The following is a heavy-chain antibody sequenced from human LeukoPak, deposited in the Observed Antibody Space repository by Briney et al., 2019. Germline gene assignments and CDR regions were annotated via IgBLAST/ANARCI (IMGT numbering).Heavy chain of an antibody. D-gene: IGHD2-8*01. CDR1: GFTFSSYS. Sequence: PGGSLRLSCAASGFTFSSYSMSWVRQAPGKGLEWVANIKQDGSEKYYVGSVKGRFTISRDNAKNSLYLQMNNLGAEDTAVYYCATDTVSYCTSSTCDFDYWGQGTLVTVSS. CDR3: ATDTVSYCTSSTCDFDY. CDR2: IKQDGSEK. J-gene: IGHJ4*02. V-gene: IGHV3-7*01.